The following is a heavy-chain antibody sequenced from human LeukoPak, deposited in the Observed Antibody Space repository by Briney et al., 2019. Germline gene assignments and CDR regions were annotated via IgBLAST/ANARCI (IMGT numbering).Heavy chain of an antibody. CDR3: AKAVEVWFGTRLVY. D-gene: IGHD3-10*01. CDR1: GFTFSSYA. J-gene: IGHJ4*02. V-gene: IGHV3-23*01. CDR2: ISGSGGST. Sequence: GGSLRLSCAASGFTFSSYAMSWVRQAPGKGLEWVSAISGSGGSTYYADSVKGRFTISRDNSKNTLYLQMNSLRAEDTAVYYCAKAVEVWFGTRLVYWGQGTLVTVSS.